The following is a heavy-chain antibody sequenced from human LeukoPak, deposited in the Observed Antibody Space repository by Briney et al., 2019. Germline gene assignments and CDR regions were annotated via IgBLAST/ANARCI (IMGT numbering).Heavy chain of an antibody. Sequence: SETLSLTCTVSGGSISSSSYYWGWIRQPPGKGLEWIGTIYYTGSTYHNPSLKSRVTISIDTSKNQFSLRLSSVTAADTAVYFCARASNYFDILYWGQGTLVTVSS. J-gene: IGHJ4*02. V-gene: IGHV4-39*01. CDR1: GGSISSSSYY. D-gene: IGHD3-22*01. CDR2: IYYTGST. CDR3: ARASNYFDILY.